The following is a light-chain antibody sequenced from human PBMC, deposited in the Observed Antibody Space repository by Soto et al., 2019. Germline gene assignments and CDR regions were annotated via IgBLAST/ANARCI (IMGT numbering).Light chain of an antibody. CDR3: DQRGTFSFT. V-gene: IGKV3-11*01. CDR1: QSISSY. J-gene: IGKJ3*01. CDR2: DAS. Sequence: EIVLTQSPATLSLSPAERATLSCRASQSISSYLAWYQQKPDQAPRPLIYDASYRATGIPASFSGSGSGTDFTLTLSGLGPEDFAVYYCDQRGTFSFTCGPETRVDIK.